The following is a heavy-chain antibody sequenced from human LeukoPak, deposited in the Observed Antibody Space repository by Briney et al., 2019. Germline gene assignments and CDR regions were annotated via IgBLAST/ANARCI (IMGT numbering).Heavy chain of an antibody. CDR1: GGSISSYY. CDR2: IYYSGST. D-gene: IGHD6-19*01. CDR3: ARVYSSGWQYTDY. V-gene: IGHV4-59*01. J-gene: IGHJ4*02. Sequence: NPSETLSLTCTVSGGSISSYYWSWIRQPAGKGLEWIGFIYYSGSTNYNPSLKSRVTISVDTSKNQFSLKLSSVTAADTAVYYCARVYSSGWQYTDYWGQGTLVTVSS.